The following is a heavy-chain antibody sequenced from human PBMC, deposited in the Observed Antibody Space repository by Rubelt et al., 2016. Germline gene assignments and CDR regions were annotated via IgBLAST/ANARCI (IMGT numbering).Heavy chain of an antibody. CDR3: ARGGYCSGGSCYSWDY. CDR2: ISSSSSYT. J-gene: IGHJ4*02. Sequence: GKGLEWVSYISSSSSYTNYADSVKGRFTISRDNAKNSLYLQMNSLRAEDTAVYYCARGGYCSGGSCYSWDYWGQGTLVTVSS. V-gene: IGHV3-11*05. D-gene: IGHD2-15*01.